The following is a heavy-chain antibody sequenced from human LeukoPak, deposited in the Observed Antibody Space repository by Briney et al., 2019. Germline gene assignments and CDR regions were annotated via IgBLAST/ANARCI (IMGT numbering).Heavy chain of an antibody. V-gene: IGHV3-48*03. CDR2: ISSSGSTI. J-gene: IGHJ3*02. D-gene: IGHD6-6*01. CDR3: ARDAVSSAWAFDI. CDR1: GFTFSSYE. Sequence: PGGSLRLSCAASGFTFSSYEMNWVRQAPGKGLEWVSYISSSGSTIYYADSVKGRFTISRDNAKNSLFLQMNSLRDEDTAVYFCARDAVSSAWAFDIWGQGTMVTVSS.